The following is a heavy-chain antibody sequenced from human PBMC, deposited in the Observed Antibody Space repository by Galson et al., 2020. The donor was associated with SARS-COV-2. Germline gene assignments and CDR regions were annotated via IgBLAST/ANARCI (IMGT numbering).Heavy chain of an antibody. Sequence: GGSLRLSCAASGFTFSSYAMHWVRQAPGKGLEWVAVISYDGSNKYYADSVKGRFTISRDNSKNTLYLQMNSLRAEDTAVYYCARGEYSSRYWGQGTLVTVSS. CDR3: ARGEYSSRY. CDR2: ISYDGSNK. J-gene: IGHJ4*02. D-gene: IGHD6-6*01. CDR1: GFTFSSYA. V-gene: IGHV3-30*04.